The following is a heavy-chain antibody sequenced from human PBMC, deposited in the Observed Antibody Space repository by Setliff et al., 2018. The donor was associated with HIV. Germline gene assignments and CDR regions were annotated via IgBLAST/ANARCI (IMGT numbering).Heavy chain of an antibody. CDR3: ANRAMQFYNGMDV. CDR1: RFTFNTYP. J-gene: IGHJ6*02. Sequence: GGSLRLSCAASRFTFNTYPMIWVRQAPGKGLEWVSLISASGEATNYADSVKGRFTISRDNSKNTLYLQLNSLRAEDTAVYYCANRAMQFYNGMDVWGQGTTVTVS. V-gene: IGHV3-23*01. D-gene: IGHD6-19*01. CDR2: ISASGEAT.